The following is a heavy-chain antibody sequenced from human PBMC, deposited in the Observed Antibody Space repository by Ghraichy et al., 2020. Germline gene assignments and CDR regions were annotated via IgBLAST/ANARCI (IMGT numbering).Heavy chain of an antibody. Sequence: SETLSLTCAVSGGSISSSNWWSWVRQPPGKGLEWIGEIYHSGSTNYNPSLKSRVTISVDKSKNQFSLKLSSVTAADTAVYYCASGIGGILAAAGSFPGWIWGQGTMVTVSS. CDR1: GGSISSSNW. D-gene: IGHD6-13*01. J-gene: IGHJ3*02. CDR2: IYHSGST. CDR3: ASGIGGILAAAGSFPGWI. V-gene: IGHV4-4*02.